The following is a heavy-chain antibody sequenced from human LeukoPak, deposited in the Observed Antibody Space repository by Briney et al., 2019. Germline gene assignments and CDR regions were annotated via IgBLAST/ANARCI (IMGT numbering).Heavy chain of an antibody. V-gene: IGHV4-38-2*02. J-gene: IGHJ5*01. Sequence: PSQTLSLTCTVSGGSISSGYFWGWVRQSPEKGLEWIATIHHSGATYYNPSLESRVNIAIDTSKNQVSLRLTSVTAADTAVYYCARVPNLSNYHDSRSQRTFDSWGQGTLVTVSS. CDR1: GGSISSGYF. CDR2: IHHSGAT. D-gene: IGHD3-22*01. CDR3: ARVPNLSNYHDSRSQRTFDS.